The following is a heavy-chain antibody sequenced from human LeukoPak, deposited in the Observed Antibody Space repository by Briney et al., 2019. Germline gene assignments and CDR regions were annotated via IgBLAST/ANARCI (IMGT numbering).Heavy chain of an antibody. V-gene: IGHV3-48*04. CDR3: ARDLYYYDSSGHYLFDY. Sequence: GGSLRLSCAASGFTFSSYSMNWVRQAPGKGLEWVSYISGRSSLIYYADSVKGRFTISRDNAKNSLYLQMNSLRAEDTAGYYCARDLYYYDSSGHYLFDYWGQGTLVTVSS. J-gene: IGHJ4*02. CDR1: GFTFSSYS. D-gene: IGHD3-22*01. CDR2: ISGRSSLI.